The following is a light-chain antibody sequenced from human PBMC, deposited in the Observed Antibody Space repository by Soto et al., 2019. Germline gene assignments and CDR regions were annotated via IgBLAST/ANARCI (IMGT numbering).Light chain of an antibody. CDR3: GTWDSSLSIVA. V-gene: IGLV1-51*01. CDR2: DNN. J-gene: IGLJ2*01. Sequence: QSVLTQPPSVSATPGQKVTISCSGSSSNIGNNYVAWYQHFPGTAPKLLIYDNNKRPVGIADRFSGSKSGTSATLDIAGRQTGDEADYYCGTWDSSLSIVAFGGGTKVTVL. CDR1: SSNIGNNY.